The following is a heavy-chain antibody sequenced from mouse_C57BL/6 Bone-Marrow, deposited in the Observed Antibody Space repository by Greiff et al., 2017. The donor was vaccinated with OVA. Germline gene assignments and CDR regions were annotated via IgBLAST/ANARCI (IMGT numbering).Heavy chain of an antibody. CDR2: IYPRDGST. J-gene: IGHJ4*01. CDR3: ARKRADGYPRAMDY. Sequence: VQLQESDAELVKPGASVKISCKVSGYTFTDHTIHWLKQRPEPGLEWIGYIYPRDGSTKYNEKFKGQATLTADKSSSTAYMQLNSLTSEDSAVYFCARKRADGYPRAMDYWGQGTSVTVSS. V-gene: IGHV1-78*01. CDR1: GYTFTDHT. D-gene: IGHD2-3*01.